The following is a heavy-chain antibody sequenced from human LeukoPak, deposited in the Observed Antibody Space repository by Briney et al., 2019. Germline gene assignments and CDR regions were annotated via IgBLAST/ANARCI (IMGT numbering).Heavy chain of an antibody. V-gene: IGHV1-24*01. Sequence: ASVKVSCKVSGYTLTELSMHWVRQAPGKGLEWMGGFDPEDGETIYAQKFQGRVTMTEDTSTDTAYMELSSLRSEDTAVYYCATTSGWPRGSAFDIWGQGTMVTVSS. J-gene: IGHJ3*02. CDR3: ATTSGWPRGSAFDI. D-gene: IGHD2-2*01. CDR2: FDPEDGET. CDR1: GYTLTELS.